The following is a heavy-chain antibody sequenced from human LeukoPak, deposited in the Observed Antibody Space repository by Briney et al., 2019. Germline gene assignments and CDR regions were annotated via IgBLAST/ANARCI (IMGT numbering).Heavy chain of an antibody. J-gene: IGHJ5*02. V-gene: IGHV3-53*01. Sequence: GGSLRLSCAASGFTVSSNYMSWVRQAPGKGLEWVSVIYSGGSTYYADSVKGRFTISRDNAKNSLYLQMNSLRAEDTAVYYCAREGGDGPFNWFDPWGQGTLVTVSS. D-gene: IGHD3-16*01. CDR1: GFTVSSNY. CDR2: IYSGGST. CDR3: AREGGDGPFNWFDP.